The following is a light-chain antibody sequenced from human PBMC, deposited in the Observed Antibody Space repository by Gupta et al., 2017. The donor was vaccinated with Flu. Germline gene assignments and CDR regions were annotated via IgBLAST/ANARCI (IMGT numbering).Light chain of an antibody. CDR3: SSYTSTSTFYV. V-gene: IGLV2-14*03. J-gene: IGLJ1*01. CDR2: DVT. Sequence: QSALTQPASVSGSPGQSITISCTGTSSDVGRSDSVSWYQQHPDKAPKLIIFDVTNRPSGVSSRFSGSKSGNTASLTISWLQAEDETDYYCSSYTSTSTFYVFGTGTRVTV. CDR1: SSDVGRSDS.